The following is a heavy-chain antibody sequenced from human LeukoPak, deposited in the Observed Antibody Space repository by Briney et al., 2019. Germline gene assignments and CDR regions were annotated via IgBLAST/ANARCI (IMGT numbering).Heavy chain of an antibody. D-gene: IGHD3-22*01. CDR2: ISSSSTI. CDR3: ARDYYDSSGYYFYYYYYMDV. Sequence: GGSLRLSCAASGFTFSSYSMNWVRQAPGKGLEWVSYISSSSTIYYADSVKGRFTISRDNAKNSLYLQMNSLRAEDTAVYYCARDYYDSSGYYFYYYYYMDVWGKGTTVTVSS. V-gene: IGHV3-48*04. CDR1: GFTFSSYS. J-gene: IGHJ6*03.